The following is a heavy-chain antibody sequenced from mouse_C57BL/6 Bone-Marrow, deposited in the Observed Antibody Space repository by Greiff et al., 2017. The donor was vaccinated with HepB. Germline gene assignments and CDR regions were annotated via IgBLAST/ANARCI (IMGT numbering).Heavy chain of an antibody. J-gene: IGHJ3*01. D-gene: IGHD1-1*01. Sequence: QVQLKESGAELVRPGASVTLSCKASGYTFTDYEMHWVKQTPVHGLEWIGAIDPETGGTAYNQKFKGKAILTADKSSSTAYMELRSLTSEDSAVYYCTTTVVATGPFAYWGQVTLVTVSA. CDR3: TTTVVATGPFAY. CDR2: IDPETGGT. CDR1: GYTFTDYE. V-gene: IGHV1-15*01.